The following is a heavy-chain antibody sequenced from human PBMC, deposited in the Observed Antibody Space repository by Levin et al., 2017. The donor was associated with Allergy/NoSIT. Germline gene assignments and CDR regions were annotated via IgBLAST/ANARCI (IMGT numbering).Heavy chain of an antibody. CDR3: AKQLGSPIDY. D-gene: IGHD7-27*01. CDR1: GGSFSGYY. V-gene: IGHV4-34*01. CDR2: INHSGST. Sequence: ESLKISCAVYGGSFSGYYWSWIRQPPGKGLEWIGEINHSGSTNYNPSLKSRVTISVDTSKNQFSLKLSSVTAADTAVYYCAKQLGSPIDYWGQGTLVTVSS. J-gene: IGHJ4*02.